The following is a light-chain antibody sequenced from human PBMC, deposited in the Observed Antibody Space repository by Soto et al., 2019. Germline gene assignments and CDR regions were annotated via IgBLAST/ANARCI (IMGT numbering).Light chain of an antibody. CDR3: AAWDDSVTAYV. CDR1: ASNVGSSV. Sequence: QSAVTQPPSASGTPGQRVTISCSGSASNVGSSVVNWYQQLPGAAPKLIIFNNNLRPSGVPDRFSGYKSGASASLVISGLHSEDEAEYWCAAWDDSVTAYVFGTGTKVTVL. J-gene: IGLJ1*01. V-gene: IGLV1-44*01. CDR2: NNN.